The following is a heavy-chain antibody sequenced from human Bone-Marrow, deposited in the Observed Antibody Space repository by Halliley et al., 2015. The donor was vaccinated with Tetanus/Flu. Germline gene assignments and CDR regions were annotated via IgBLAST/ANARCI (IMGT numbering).Heavy chain of an antibody. CDR2: ILYNGDI. J-gene: IGHJ4*02. V-gene: IGHV4-59*08. D-gene: IGHD3-22*01. CDR1: GGSISPYY. CDR3: ARLSLSPDYYFDSSAYNFDY. Sequence: TLSLTCTVSGGSISPYYWSWIRQPPGKGLEWIGYILYNGDINYNPSLRRRVTISIDSSKNQFSLKLTSVTAADTAVYFCARLSLSPDYYFDSSAYNFDYWGRGTLVTISP.